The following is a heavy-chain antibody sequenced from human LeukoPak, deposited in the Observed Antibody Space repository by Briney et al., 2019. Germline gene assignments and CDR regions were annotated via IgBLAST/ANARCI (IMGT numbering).Heavy chain of an antibody. CDR3: ARGRVGFDY. CDR2: IYDSGST. J-gene: IGHJ4*02. V-gene: IGHV4-39*07. Sequence: TSETLSLTCTVSGGSIRSSYYYWGWIRQPPGKGLEWIGSIYDSGSTYYNPSLKSRVTISVDRSKNQFSLKLSSVTAADTAVYYCARGRVGFDYWGQGTLVTVSS. CDR1: GGSIRSSYYY.